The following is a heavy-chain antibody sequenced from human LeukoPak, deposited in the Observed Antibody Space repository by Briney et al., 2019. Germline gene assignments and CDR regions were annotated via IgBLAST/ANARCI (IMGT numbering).Heavy chain of an antibody. D-gene: IGHD4-17*01. CDR3: ARVYGDYVLDY. CDR2: ISSSGSTI. V-gene: IGHV3-48*03. CDR1: GFTFSSYE. Sequence: PGGSLTLSCAASGFTFSSYEMSWVRQAPGKGLEWVSYISSSGSTIYYADSVKGRFTISRDNAQNSLYLQMNSLRAEDTAVYYCARVYGDYVLDYWGQGTLVAVSS. J-gene: IGHJ4*02.